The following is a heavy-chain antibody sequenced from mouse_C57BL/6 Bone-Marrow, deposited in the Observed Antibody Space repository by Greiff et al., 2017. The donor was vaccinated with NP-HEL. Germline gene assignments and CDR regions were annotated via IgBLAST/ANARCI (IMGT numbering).Heavy chain of an antibody. CDR3: ARSYYYGSSYQAWFAY. J-gene: IGHJ3*01. V-gene: IGHV1-55*01. Sequence: QVQLQQPGAELVKPGASVKMSCKASGYTFTSYWITWVKQRPGQGLEWIGDIYPGSGSTNYNEKFKSKATLTVDTSSSTAYMQLSSLTSEDSAVYYCARSYYYGSSYQAWFAYWGQGTLVTVSA. CDR2: IYPGSGST. D-gene: IGHD1-1*01. CDR1: GYTFTSYW.